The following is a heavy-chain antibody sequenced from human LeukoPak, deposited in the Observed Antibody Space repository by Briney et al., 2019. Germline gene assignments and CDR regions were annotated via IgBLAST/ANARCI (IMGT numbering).Heavy chain of an antibody. V-gene: IGHV4-39*01. Sequence: SETLSLTCTVSGGSISSSSYYWGWIRQPPGKGLEWIGSIYYSGSTYYNPSLKSRVTISVDTSKNQFSLKLSSVTAADTAVYYCARRTSAVAASFDPWGQGTLVTVSS. D-gene: IGHD2-15*01. CDR3: ARRTSAVAASFDP. J-gene: IGHJ5*02. CDR1: GGSISSSSYY. CDR2: IYYSGST.